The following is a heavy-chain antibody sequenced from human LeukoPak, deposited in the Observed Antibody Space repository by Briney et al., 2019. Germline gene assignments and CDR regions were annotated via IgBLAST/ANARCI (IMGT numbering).Heavy chain of an antibody. CDR3: ARGASSMLRVDY. Sequence: PSENLSLTCTVSGYSISSGYYWGWIRQPPGKGLEWIGSIYHSGSTYYNPSLKSRITISLDTSKNQFSLKLSSVTAADTAVYYCARGASSMLRVDYWGQGTLVTVSS. CDR2: IYHSGST. J-gene: IGHJ4*02. V-gene: IGHV4-38-2*02. CDR1: GYSISSGYY. D-gene: IGHD2-8*01.